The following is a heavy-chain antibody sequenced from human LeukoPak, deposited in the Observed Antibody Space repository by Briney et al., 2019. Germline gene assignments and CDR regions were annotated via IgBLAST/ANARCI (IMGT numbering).Heavy chain of an antibody. V-gene: IGHV3-66*01. D-gene: IGHD4-23*01. CDR3: AREAYWGSSGKGFDS. CDR2: LYSGGGT. CDR1: AISVRGNY. J-gene: IGHJ4*02. Sequence: GGSLPLSCAASAISVRGNYMSWVRQAPGKGLEWVSVLYSGGGTFYGDSAKGRFIISRDNSKNTVYLQMNSLRAEDTAVYYCAREAYWGSSGKGFDSWGQGTLVIVSS.